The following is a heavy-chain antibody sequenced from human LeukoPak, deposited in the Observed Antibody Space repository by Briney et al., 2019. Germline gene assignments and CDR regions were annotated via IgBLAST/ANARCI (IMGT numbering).Heavy chain of an antibody. CDR3: ARGGQL. V-gene: IGHV3-48*02. Sequence: GGTLILSCAATGFTLSSYSMNLVRQAPGKGQDWISHISSSNSTTCYADSVNGRFTISRDNVKESMYLKMNSLRDEDTAIYYCARGGQLGGQGTLVTGSS. CDR2: ISSSNSTT. J-gene: IGHJ4*02. CDR1: GFTLSSYS. D-gene: IGHD1-1*01.